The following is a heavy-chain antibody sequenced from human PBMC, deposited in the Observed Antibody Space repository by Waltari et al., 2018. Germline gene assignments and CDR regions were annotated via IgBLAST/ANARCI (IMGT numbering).Heavy chain of an antibody. D-gene: IGHD2-21*02. J-gene: IGHJ6*02. CDR2: INHSGST. Sequence: QVQLQQWGAGLLKPSATLSLTCAVYGGSFSGYYWSWIRQPPGKGLEWIGEINHSGSTNYNPSLKSRVTISVDTSKNQFSLKLSSVTAADTAVYYCARMAVTPPPRYYYYGMDVWGQGTTVTVSS. V-gene: IGHV4-34*01. CDR3: ARMAVTPPPRYYYYGMDV. CDR1: GGSFSGYY.